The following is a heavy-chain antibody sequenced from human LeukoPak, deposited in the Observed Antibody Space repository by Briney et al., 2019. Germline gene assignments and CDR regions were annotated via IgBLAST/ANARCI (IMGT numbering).Heavy chain of an antibody. V-gene: IGHV3-30*02. J-gene: IGHJ4*02. CDR3: AKVPLRLGELSPDY. Sequence: GGSLRLSCAASGFIFSSYSMNWVRQAPGKGLEWVAFIRYDGSNKYYADSVKGRFTISRDNSKNTLYLQMNSLRAEDTAVYYCAKVPLRLGELSPDYWGQGTLVTVSS. CDR2: IRYDGSNK. D-gene: IGHD3-16*02. CDR1: GFIFSSYS.